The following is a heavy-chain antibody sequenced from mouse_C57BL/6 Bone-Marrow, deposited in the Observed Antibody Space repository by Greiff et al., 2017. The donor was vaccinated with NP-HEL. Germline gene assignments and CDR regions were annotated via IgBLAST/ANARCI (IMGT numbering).Heavy chain of an antibody. Sequence: QVQLQQPGAELVRPGTSVKLSCKASGYTFTSYWMHWVKQRPGPGLEWIGVIDPSDSYTNYNQKFKGKATLTVDTSSSTAYMQLSSLTSEDSAVYYCARDYYGPYYFDYWGQGTTLTVSS. CDR1: GYTFTSYW. J-gene: IGHJ2*01. D-gene: IGHD1-1*01. V-gene: IGHV1-59*01. CDR2: IDPSDSYT. CDR3: ARDYYGPYYFDY.